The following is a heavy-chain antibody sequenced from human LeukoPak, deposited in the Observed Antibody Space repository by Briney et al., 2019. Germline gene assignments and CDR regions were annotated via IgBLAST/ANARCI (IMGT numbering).Heavy chain of an antibody. V-gene: IGHV1-18*01. J-gene: IGHJ4*02. CDR1: GYTFTNYG. CDR3: ALWELS. D-gene: IGHD1-26*01. Sequence: ASVKVSCKASGYTFTNYGISWVRQAPGQGLEWMGWISAYNGNTDYAPKFQGRVTMTTDTSTTTVYMELRSLRSDDTAVYYCALWELSWGQGTLVTVSS. CDR2: ISAYNGNT.